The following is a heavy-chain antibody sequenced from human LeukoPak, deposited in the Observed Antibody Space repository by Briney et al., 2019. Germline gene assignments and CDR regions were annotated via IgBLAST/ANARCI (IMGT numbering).Heavy chain of an antibody. V-gene: IGHV7-4-1*01. CDR1: GYTFTSYA. CDR2: INTNTGNP. D-gene: IGHD2-2*01. Sequence: ASVKVSCKASGYTFTSYAMNWVRQAPGQGLEWMGWINTNTGNPTYAQGFTGRFVFSLDTSVSTAYLQICSLKAEDTAVYYCARGPRYCSSTSCYFPWFDPWGQGTQVTVSS. CDR3: ARGPRYCSSTSCYFPWFDP. J-gene: IGHJ5*02.